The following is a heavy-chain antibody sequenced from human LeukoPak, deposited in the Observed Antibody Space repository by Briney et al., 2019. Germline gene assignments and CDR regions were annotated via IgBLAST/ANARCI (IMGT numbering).Heavy chain of an antibody. CDR1: GFTFSGSA. CDR2: IRSKANSYTT. CDR3: TTTTTVTTF. Sequence: PGGSLKLSCAASGFTFSGSAMHWVRQASGKGLEWVGRIRSKANSYTTAYAASVKGRFTISRDDSKNTAYLQMNSLKTEDTAVYYCTTTTTVTTFWGQGTLVTVSS. V-gene: IGHV3-73*01. D-gene: IGHD4-11*01. J-gene: IGHJ4*02.